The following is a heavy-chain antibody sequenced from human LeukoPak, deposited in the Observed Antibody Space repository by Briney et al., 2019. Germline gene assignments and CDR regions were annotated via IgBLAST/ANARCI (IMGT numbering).Heavy chain of an antibody. CDR3: VRGLPNSWTVDY. V-gene: IGHV3-74*01. CDR2: INNDGSST. Sequence: GGSLRLSCAASGFTFSRYWMHWVRQAPGKGLVWVSRINNDGSSTTYADSVKGRFTISRDNAKNTLYLHVNSLRAEDTAVYYCVRGLPNSWTVDYWGQGTLVTVSS. CDR1: GFTFSRYW. J-gene: IGHJ4*02. D-gene: IGHD3/OR15-3a*01.